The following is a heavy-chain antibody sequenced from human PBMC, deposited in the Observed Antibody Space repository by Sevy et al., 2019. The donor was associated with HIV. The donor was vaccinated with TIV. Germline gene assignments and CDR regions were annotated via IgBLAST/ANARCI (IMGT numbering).Heavy chain of an antibody. Sequence: SETLSLTCTVSGDSISGYSWNWIRQPPGKGLEWIGYLYYSGRTNYNPSLKSRVTISVDTSKNQFSLKLTSLTAADTAVYYCARGAPNYYYGMDVWGQGTTVTVSS. CDR2: LYYSGRT. V-gene: IGHV4-59*01. CDR1: GDSISGYS. D-gene: IGHD3-16*01. CDR3: ARGAPNYYYGMDV. J-gene: IGHJ6*02.